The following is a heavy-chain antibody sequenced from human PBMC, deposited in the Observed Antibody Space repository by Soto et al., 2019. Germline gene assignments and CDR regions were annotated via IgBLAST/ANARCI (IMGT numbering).Heavy chain of an antibody. CDR2: IYPGDSDT. CDR1: GYSFTSYW. Sequence: GESLKISCKGSGYSFTSYWIGWVRQMPGKGLEWMGIIYPGDSDTRYSPSFQGQVTISADKSISTAYLQWSSLKASDTAMYYCARGGYYFGVRYYYYMDVWGKGTTVTVSS. J-gene: IGHJ6*03. V-gene: IGHV5-51*01. CDR3: ARGGYYFGVRYYYYMDV. D-gene: IGHD3-3*01.